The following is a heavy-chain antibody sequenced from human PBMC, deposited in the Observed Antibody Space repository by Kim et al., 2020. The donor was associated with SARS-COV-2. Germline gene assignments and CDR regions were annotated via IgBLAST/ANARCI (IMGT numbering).Heavy chain of an antibody. CDR1: GYTFTSYY. D-gene: IGHD6-6*01. V-gene: IGHV1-46*01. CDR3: ARDPDARDGSSSPLYAFDI. Sequence: ASVKVSCKASGYTFTSYYMHWVRQAPGQGLEWMGIINPSGGSTSYAQKFQGRVTMTRDTSTSTVYMELSSLRSEDTAVYYCARDPDARDGSSSPLYAFDIWGQGTMVTVSS. CDR2: INPSGGST. J-gene: IGHJ3*02.